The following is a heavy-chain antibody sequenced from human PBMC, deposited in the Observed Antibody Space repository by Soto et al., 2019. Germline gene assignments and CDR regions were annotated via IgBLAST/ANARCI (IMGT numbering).Heavy chain of an antibody. CDR2: IYYSGST. Sequence: PSETLSLTCTVSGGSISSYYWSWIRQPPGKGLEWTGYIYYSGSTNYNPSLKSRVTISVDTSKNQFSLKLSSVTAADTAVYYCARVSGSYCMDVWGQGTTVTVSS. CDR1: GGSISSYY. J-gene: IGHJ6*02. D-gene: IGHD1-26*01. V-gene: IGHV4-59*01. CDR3: ARVSGSYCMDV.